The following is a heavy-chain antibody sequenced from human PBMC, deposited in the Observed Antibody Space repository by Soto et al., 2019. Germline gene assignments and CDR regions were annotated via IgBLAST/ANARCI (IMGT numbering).Heavy chain of an antibody. CDR2: MSGSGGST. CDR3: AKAWKLPGTPDNWNYCYS. V-gene: IGHV3-23*01. D-gene: IGHD1-7*01. Sequence: GGSLRLSCAASGVTFSSYAMSWVRQAPGKGLEWVSAMSGSGGSTYYADSAKGRFTISRDNSKNALYLQMTSLRADDTAVYYCAKAWKLPGTPDNWNYCYSWGHGTPVTVSS. J-gene: IGHJ5*01. CDR1: GVTFSSYA.